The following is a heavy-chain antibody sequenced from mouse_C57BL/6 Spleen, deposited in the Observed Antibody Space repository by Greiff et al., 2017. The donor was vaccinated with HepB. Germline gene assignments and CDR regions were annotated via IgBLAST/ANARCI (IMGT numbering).Heavy chain of an antibody. CDR3: AREGQLRPAWFAY. CDR2: IYPRDGST. V-gene: IGHV1-85*01. D-gene: IGHD3-2*02. J-gene: IGHJ3*01. CDR1: GYTFTSYD. Sequence: VKLMESGPELVKPGASVKLSCKASGYTFTSYDINWVKQRPGQGLEWIGWIYPRDGSTKYNEKFKGKATLTVDTSSSTAYMELHSLTSEDSAVYFCAREGQLRPAWFAYWGQGTLVTVSA.